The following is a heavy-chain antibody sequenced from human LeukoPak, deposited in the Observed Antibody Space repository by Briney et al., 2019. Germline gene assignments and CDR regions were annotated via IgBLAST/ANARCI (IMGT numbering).Heavy chain of an antibody. V-gene: IGHV3-21*01. J-gene: IGHJ4*02. CDR2: ISSSSSYI. D-gene: IGHD3-9*01. CDR1: GFTFSSYS. CDR3: ANALLYYDILTLFDY. Sequence: GGSLRLSCAASGFTFSSYSMNWVRQAPGKGLEWVSSISSSSSYIYYADSVKGRFTISRDNAKNSLYLQMNSLRAEDTAVYYCANALLYYDILTLFDYWGQGTLVTVSS.